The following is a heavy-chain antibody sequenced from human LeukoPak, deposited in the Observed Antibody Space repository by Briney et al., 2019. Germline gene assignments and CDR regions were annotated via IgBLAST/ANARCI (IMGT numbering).Heavy chain of an antibody. CDR3: AKEEAEVGRPNFHS. CDR1: GFTFSNYA. CDR2: VRGRGST. V-gene: IGHV3-23*01. J-gene: IGHJ4*02. Sequence: GGSPRLSCAASGFTFSNYAMSWVRQAPGKGPEWVSGVRGRGSTFYSDFVKGRFTISRDNTKNTVHLQMNSLRADDTAVYYCAKEEAEVGRPNFHSWGQGTLVTVSS.